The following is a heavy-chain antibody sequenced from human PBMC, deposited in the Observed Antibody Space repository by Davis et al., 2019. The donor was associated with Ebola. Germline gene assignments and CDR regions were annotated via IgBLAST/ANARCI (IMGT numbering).Heavy chain of an antibody. Sequence: GGSLRLSCAVSGFTSSDYYMSWIRQAPGQGLEWVSYISSSGSTLYYADSVKGRFTISRDNAKNSLYLQMNSLRAEDTAVYYCARELLRRNYYYYGMDVWGQGTTVTVSS. CDR1: GFTSSDYY. J-gene: IGHJ6*02. V-gene: IGHV3-11*01. CDR2: ISSSGSTL. D-gene: IGHD2-21*02. CDR3: ARELLRRNYYYYGMDV.